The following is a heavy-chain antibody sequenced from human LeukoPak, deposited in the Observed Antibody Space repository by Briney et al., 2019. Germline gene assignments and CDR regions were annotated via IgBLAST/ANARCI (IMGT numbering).Heavy chain of an antibody. J-gene: IGHJ6*03. CDR2: IHYSGST. Sequence: PSETLSLTCTVSGGSISSSSYHWGWIRQPPGKGLEWIGSIHYSGSTYYNPSLKSRVTISVDMSKNQCSLRLSSVTAADTAVYYCARVKGRLVIRLFGHYYMGVWGKGTTVTVSS. V-gene: IGHV4-39*02. CDR3: ARVKGRLVIRLFGHYYMGV. CDR1: GGSISSSSYH. D-gene: IGHD3-9*01.